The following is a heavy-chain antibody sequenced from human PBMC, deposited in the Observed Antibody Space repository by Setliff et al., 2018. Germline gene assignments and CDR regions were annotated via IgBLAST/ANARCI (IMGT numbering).Heavy chain of an antibody. V-gene: IGHV4-59*01. Sequence: SETLSLTCTVSGGSISSDYWSWIRQPPGEGLEWIGYIYKSGTTKYSPSLGSRISMSVDTSKNQFSLNLNYVTTADTAVYYCARDQFSSGWYGAPESYFDRWGQGVRVTVS. CDR2: IYKSGTT. J-gene: IGHJ4*02. CDR3: ARDQFSSGWYGAPESYFDR. D-gene: IGHD6-19*01. CDR1: GGSISSDY.